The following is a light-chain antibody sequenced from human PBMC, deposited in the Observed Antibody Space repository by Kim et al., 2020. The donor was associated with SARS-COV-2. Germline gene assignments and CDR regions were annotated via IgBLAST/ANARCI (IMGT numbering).Light chain of an antibody. J-gene: IGKJ5*01. V-gene: IGKV1-5*03. CDR2: RAS. CDR1: QSISDW. Sequence: ASVGDRLTITCRASQSISDWLAWYQQKPGKAPNLLISRASSLESGVPSRFSGSGSGTEFTLTISSLQPDDFATYYCQQYHSYSITFGQGTRLEIK. CDR3: QQYHSYSIT.